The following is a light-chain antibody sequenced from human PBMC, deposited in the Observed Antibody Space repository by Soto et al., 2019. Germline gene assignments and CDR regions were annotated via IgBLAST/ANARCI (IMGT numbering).Light chain of an antibody. V-gene: IGKV1-5*01. J-gene: IGKJ1*01. CDR3: QQYNNYWT. CDR1: QSISSW. CDR2: DAS. Sequence: DIQMTQSPSTLSASVGDRFTIXXRASQSISSWLAWYQQKPGKAPKXLIYDASSLESGVPSRFSGSGSATEFTLTISSLQPDDFATYYCQQYNNYWTFGQGTKVDIK.